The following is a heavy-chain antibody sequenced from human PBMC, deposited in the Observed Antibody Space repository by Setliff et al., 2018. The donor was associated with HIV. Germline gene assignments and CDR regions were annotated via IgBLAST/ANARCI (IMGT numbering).Heavy chain of an antibody. CDR1: GGSIRPTNYC. CDR2: VCYSGGT. J-gene: IGHJ4*02. D-gene: IGHD3-22*01. V-gene: IGHV4-39*01. CDR3: ARHSYGYYGSNGLPIQY. Sequence: LSLTCIVSGGSIRPTNYCWGWIRQTPGQGLEGIGTVCYSGGTYYNPSLMGRVTISIDTSKNQFSLNLSSVAAADTAVYYCARHSYGYYGSNGLPIQYWGQGTLVTVSS.